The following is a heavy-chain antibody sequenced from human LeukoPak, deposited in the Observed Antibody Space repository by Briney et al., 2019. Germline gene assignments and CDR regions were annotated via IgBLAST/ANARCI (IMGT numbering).Heavy chain of an antibody. D-gene: IGHD4-17*01. J-gene: IGHJ2*01. CDR1: GFTFSSYA. CDR2: ISGSGGST. V-gene: IGHV3-23*01. Sequence: GGSLRLSCAASGFTFSSYAMSWVRQAPGKGLEWVSAISGSGGSTYYADSVKGRFTISRDNSKNTLYLQMNSLRAEDTAVYYCAKDLGDYGDYVGYFDLWGRGTLVTVSS. CDR3: AKDLGDYGDYVGYFDL.